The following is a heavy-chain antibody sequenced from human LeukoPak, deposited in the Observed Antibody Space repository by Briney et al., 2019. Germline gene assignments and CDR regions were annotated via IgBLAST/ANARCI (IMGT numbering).Heavy chain of an antibody. CDR3: ARLGVAGGYYYGMDV. CDR2: IYYSGST. V-gene: IGHV4-30-4*01. Sequence: SQTLSLTCTVSGGSISSGEYYWSWIRQPPGKGLEWIGYIYYSGSTYYNPSLKSRVTTSIDTSKNQFSLRLTSVTAADTAVYYCARLGVAGGYYYGMDVWGQGTTVTVSS. J-gene: IGHJ6*02. CDR1: GGSISSGEYY. D-gene: IGHD2-15*01.